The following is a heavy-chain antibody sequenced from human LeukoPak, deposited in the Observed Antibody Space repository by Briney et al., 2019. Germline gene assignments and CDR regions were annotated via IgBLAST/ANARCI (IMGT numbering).Heavy chain of an antibody. Sequence: SETLSLTCAVSGYSISSGYYWGWIRQPPGKGLEWIGSIYHSGSTYYNPSLKSRVTISVDTSKNQFSLKLSSVTAAGTAVYYCARLLYTYKTDYWGQGTLVTVSS. D-gene: IGHD3-10*01. CDR2: IYHSGST. CDR3: ARLLYTYKTDY. V-gene: IGHV4-38-2*01. J-gene: IGHJ4*02. CDR1: GYSISSGYY.